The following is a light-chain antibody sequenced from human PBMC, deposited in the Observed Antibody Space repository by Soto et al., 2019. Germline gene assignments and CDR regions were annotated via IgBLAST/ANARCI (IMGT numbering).Light chain of an antibody. CDR2: DAS. CDR1: QSVSSNY. Sequence: EIVLTQSPGTLSLSPGEGATLSCRASQSVSSNYLAWYQQRPGQAPRLLIYDASNRATGISARFSGSGFGTDFTLTISSLEPEDFAVYYCQNRNRWPLAFGGGSKVDIK. CDR3: QNRNRWPLA. V-gene: IGKV3D-20*02. J-gene: IGKJ4*01.